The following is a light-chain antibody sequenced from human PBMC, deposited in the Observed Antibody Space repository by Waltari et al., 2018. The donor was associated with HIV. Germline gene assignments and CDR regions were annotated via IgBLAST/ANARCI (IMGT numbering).Light chain of an antibody. CDR2: EVS. CDR3: RSYTSSSTYV. V-gene: IGLV2-14*01. Sequence: QSALNQPASVSGSPGQSITISCTGTSSDVGGYKYVSWYQQHPGKAPKLMIYEVSNRPSGVSNRFSGSKSGNTASLTISGLQAEDEADYYCRSYTSSSTYVFGTATKVTVL. CDR1: SSDVGGYKY. J-gene: IGLJ1*01.